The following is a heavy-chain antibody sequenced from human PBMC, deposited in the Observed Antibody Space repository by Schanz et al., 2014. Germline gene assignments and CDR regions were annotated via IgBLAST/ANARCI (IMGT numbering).Heavy chain of an antibody. D-gene: IGHD5-18*01. V-gene: IGHV3-64D*06. CDR1: GFTFSTFA. CDR3: GRAGTGMAGWYFEL. J-gene: IGHJ2*01. CDR2: ISNNGDST. Sequence: EVQLVESRGDLVQPGGSLRLSCSASGFTFSTFAMHWVRQAPGKGLEYISAISNNGDSTYYADSVKGRFTISRDNSKNTLFLQMSSLRVDDMAVYYCGRAGTGMAGWYFELWGHGTLVTVSS.